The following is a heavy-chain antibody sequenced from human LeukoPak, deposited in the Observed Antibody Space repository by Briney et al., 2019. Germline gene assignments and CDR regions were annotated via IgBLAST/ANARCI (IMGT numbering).Heavy chain of an antibody. J-gene: IGHJ6*03. CDR1: GGSISSGGYY. CDR3: ARDRQGYYYYMDV. Sequence: SQTLSLTCTVSGGSISSGGYYWSWIRQHPGKGLEWIGYIYYSGSTYYNPSLKSRVTISVDTSKNQFSLKLSSATAADTAVYYCARDRQGYYYYMDVWGKGTTVTVSS. CDR2: IYYSGST. V-gene: IGHV4-31*03.